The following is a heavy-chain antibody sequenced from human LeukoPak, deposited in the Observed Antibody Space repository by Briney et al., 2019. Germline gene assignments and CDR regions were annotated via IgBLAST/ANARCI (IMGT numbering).Heavy chain of an antibody. CDR2: IYYSGST. D-gene: IGHD2-15*01. V-gene: IGHV4-39*07. CDR1: GGSISTSTYY. J-gene: IGHJ6*03. Sequence: PSETLSLTCTVSGGSISTSTYYWGWIRQPPGKGLDWIGNIYYSGSTYYNPSLRSRVTISVDTSKNQFSLKLSSVTAADTAVYYCARAPCSGGSCSRYYYYYYMDVWGKGTTVTVSS. CDR3: ARAPCSGGSCSRYYYYYYMDV.